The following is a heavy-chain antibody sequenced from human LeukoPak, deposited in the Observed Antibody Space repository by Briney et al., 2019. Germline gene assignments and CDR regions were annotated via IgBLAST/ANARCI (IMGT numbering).Heavy chain of an antibody. V-gene: IGHV1-2*02. Sequence: ASVKVSCKASGYTFTGYYMHWVRQAPGQGLEWMGWINPNSGGTNYAQKFQGRVTMTRDTSISTAYMELSRLRSDDTAVYYCARVDAVTYYYDSSGYYWGQGTLVTVSS. CDR2: INPNSGGT. CDR3: ARVDAVTYYYDSSGYY. CDR1: GYTFTGYY. J-gene: IGHJ4*02. D-gene: IGHD3-22*01.